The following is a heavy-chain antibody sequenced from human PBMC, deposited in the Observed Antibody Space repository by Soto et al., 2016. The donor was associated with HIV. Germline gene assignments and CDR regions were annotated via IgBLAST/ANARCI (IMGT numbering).Heavy chain of an antibody. J-gene: IGHJ4*02. CDR2: INSDGSNT. CDR1: GFNFSSYW. V-gene: IGHV3-74*01. D-gene: IGHD3-3*01. CDR3: ARDRLFLEFGSLYY. Sequence: EVQLVESGGGLVQPGGSLRLSCAASGFNFSSYWMHWVRQAPGKGLMWVSRINSDGSNTRYADSVKGRFTISRDNAKNTLYLQMNSLRADDTAVYYCARDRLFLEFGSLYYWGQGTLVTVSX.